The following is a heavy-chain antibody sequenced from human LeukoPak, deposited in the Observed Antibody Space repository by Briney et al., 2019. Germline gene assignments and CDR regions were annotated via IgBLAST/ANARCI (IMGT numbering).Heavy chain of an antibody. Sequence: PGGSLRLSCAASGFTFSSSWMHWVRQAPGKGLVWLSHINPDGSTTAYADSVKGRFTVSRDNAKNTMSLQMSSLGAEDTAVYYCARELWNSNHHWCQGTLVTVSS. J-gene: IGHJ5*02. CDR3: ARELWNSNHH. CDR2: INPDGSTT. CDR1: GFTFSSSW. V-gene: IGHV3-74*01. D-gene: IGHD4-11*01.